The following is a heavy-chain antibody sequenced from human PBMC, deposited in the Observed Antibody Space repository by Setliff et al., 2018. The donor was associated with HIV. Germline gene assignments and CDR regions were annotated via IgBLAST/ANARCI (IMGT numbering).Heavy chain of an antibody. V-gene: IGHV1-2*02. CDR2: INPHSGGT. Sequence: ASVKVSCKASGYTFTGYHMHWVRQAPGQGLEWMGWINPHSGGTKYAQKFQGRVTMTRDTSISAAYMELSRLRSDDTAVYYCARVDCSSTRCYAFDIWGQGTMVNVSS. CDR1: GYTFTGYH. CDR3: ARVDCSSTRCYAFDI. D-gene: IGHD2-2*01. J-gene: IGHJ3*02.